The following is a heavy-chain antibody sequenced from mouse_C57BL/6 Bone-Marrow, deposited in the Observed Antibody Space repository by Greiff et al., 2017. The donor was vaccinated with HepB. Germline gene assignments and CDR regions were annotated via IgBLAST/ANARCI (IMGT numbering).Heavy chain of an antibody. CDR1: GFTFSDYY. V-gene: IGHV5-16*01. CDR3: ARDKGWDYFDY. J-gene: IGHJ2*01. Sequence: EVMLVESEGGLVQPGSSMKLSCTASGFTFSDYYMAWVRQVPEKGLEWVVNINYDGSCTYYLDSLKSRFIISRDNAKNILYLQMSCLKSEDTATYYCARDKGWDYFDYWGQGTTLTVSS. CDR2: INYDGSCT. D-gene: IGHD1-3*01.